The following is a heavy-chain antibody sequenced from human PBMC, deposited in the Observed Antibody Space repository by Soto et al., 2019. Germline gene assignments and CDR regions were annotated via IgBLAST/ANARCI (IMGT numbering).Heavy chain of an antibody. J-gene: IGHJ3*02. CDR2: ISGSGGST. CDR1: GFTFSSYA. D-gene: IGHD3-9*01. CDR3: ARDILPCYYPDAFDI. Sequence: EVQLLESGGGLVQPGGSLRLSCAASGFTFSSYAMSWVRQAPGKGLEWVSAISGSGGSTYYADSVKGRFTISRDKPKNSLYLQMNSLSAEDTAVYYCARDILPCYYPDAFDIWGQGTIVTVSS. V-gene: IGHV3-23*01.